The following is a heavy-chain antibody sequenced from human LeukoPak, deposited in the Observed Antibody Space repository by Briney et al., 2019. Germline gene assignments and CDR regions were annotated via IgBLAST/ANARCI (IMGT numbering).Heavy chain of an antibody. CDR2: IIPIFGTA. CDR3: AKGYSGYDFDY. J-gene: IGHJ4*02. Sequence: GASVKVSCKASGGTFSSYAISWVRQAPGQGLEWMGGIIPIFGTANYAQKFQGRVTITADKSTSTAYMELSSLRSDDTAVYYCAKGYSGYDFDYWGQGTLVTVSS. V-gene: IGHV1-69*06. CDR1: GGTFSSYA. D-gene: IGHD5-12*01.